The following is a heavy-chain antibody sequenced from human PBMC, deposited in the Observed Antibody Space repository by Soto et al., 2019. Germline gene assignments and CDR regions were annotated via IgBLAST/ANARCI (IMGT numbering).Heavy chain of an antibody. J-gene: IGHJ4*02. CDR1: GGYFSGYD. V-gene: IGHV4-34*01. CDR3: ARIGDYVAFDY. Sequence: SETLSLSCAVYGGYFSGYDWSWIRQPPGKGLEWIGEINHSGSTNYNPSLKSRVTISVDTSKNQFSLKLSSVTAADTAVYYCARIGDYVAFDYWGQGTLVTVSS. D-gene: IGHD4-17*01. CDR2: INHSGST.